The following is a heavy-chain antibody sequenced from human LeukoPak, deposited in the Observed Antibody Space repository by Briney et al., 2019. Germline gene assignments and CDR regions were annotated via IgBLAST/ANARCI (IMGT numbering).Heavy chain of an antibody. V-gene: IGHV1-69*13. CDR1: GGTFSSYA. CDR3: ARGTRQQLVRYAFDI. D-gene: IGHD6-13*01. Sequence: SVKVSCKASGGTFSSYAISWVRQAPGQGLEWMGGIIPIFGTANYAQKFQGRVTITADESTSTAYMELSSLRSEDTAVYYCARGTRQQLVRYAFDIWGQGTMVTVSS. CDR2: IIPIFGTA. J-gene: IGHJ3*02.